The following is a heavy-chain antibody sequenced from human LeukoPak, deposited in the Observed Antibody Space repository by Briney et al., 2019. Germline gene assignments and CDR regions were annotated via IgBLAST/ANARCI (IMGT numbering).Heavy chain of an antibody. V-gene: IGHV3-21*01. CDR3: ARDAQWLVPEGYYYYMDV. D-gene: IGHD6-19*01. Sequence: GGSLRLSCAGSGFTFSRYNLNWFRQAPGKGLERVSSISGRGNHIFYAGSVKGRFTISRDNAKNSLYLQMNSLGAEDTAVYYCARDAQWLVPEGYYYYMDVWGKGTTVTVSS. CDR1: GFTFSRYN. CDR2: ISGRGNHI. J-gene: IGHJ6*03.